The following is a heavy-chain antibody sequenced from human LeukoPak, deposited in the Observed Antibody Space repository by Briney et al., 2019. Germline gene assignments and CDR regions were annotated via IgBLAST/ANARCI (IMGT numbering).Heavy chain of an antibody. J-gene: IGHJ5*02. CDR2: ISYDGSNT. CDR3: AKEYTVVPTEWFDP. D-gene: IGHD4-23*01. V-gene: IGHV3-30*04. CDR1: GFTFSSYA. Sequence: GRSLRLSCAASGFTFSSYAMHWVRQAPGKGLEWVAVISYDGSNTYYADSVKGRFTISRDNSKNTLYLQMNSLRAEDTAVYYCAKEYTVVPTEWFDPWGQGTLVTVSS.